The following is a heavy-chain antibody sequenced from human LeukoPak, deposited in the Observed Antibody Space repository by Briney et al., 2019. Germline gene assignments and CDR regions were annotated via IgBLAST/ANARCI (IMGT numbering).Heavy chain of an antibody. V-gene: IGHV4-59*01. Sequence: SETLSLTCTVSGDXISNYYWSWIRQPPGKGLEWIGYIYDSGSTDYNPSLKSRVTISVDTSKTQFSLQVTSVTAADTAVYYCARAPQLYHFDYWGQGTLVTVSS. J-gene: IGHJ4*02. D-gene: IGHD2-8*01. CDR1: GDXISNYY. CDR2: IYDSGST. CDR3: ARAPQLYHFDY.